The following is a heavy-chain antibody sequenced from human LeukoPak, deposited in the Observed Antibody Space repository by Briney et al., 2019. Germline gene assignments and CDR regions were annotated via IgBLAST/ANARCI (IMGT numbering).Heavy chain of an antibody. D-gene: IGHD3-22*01. CDR3: ARDYEYYYDSSGYETPLGAFDI. V-gene: IGHV1-18*01. CDR2: ISAYNGNT. CDR1: GYTFTSYG. Sequence: ASVKVSCKASGYTFTSYGISWVRQAPGQGLEWMGWISAYNGNTNYAQKLQGRVTMTTDTSTSTAYMELRSLRSDDTAVYYCARDYEYYYDSSGYETPLGAFDIWGQGTMVTVSS. J-gene: IGHJ3*02.